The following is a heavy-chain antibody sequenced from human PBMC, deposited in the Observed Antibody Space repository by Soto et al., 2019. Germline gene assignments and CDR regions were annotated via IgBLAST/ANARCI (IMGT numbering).Heavy chain of an antibody. J-gene: IGHJ4*02. Sequence: GGSLRLSCAASGFTFSSYGMHWVRQAPGKGLEWVAVISYDGSNKYYADSVKARFTISRDNSKNTLYLQMNSLRAEDTAVYYCAKDGYGDYVSGVFDYWGQGTLVTVSS. V-gene: IGHV3-30*18. CDR2: ISYDGSNK. CDR3: AKDGYGDYVSGVFDY. CDR1: GFTFSSYG. D-gene: IGHD4-17*01.